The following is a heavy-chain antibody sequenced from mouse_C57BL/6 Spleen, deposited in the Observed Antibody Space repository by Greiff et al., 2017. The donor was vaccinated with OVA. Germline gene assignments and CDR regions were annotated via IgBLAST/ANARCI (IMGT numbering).Heavy chain of an antibody. V-gene: IGHV1-64*01. CDR3: AGVPPSTVVDGEYYFDY. CDR2: IHPNSGST. D-gene: IGHD1-1*01. Sequence: QVQLQQPGAELVKPGASVKLSCKASGYTFTSYWMHWVKQRPGQGLEWIGMIHPNSGSTNYNEKFKSKATLTVDKSSSTAYMQLSSLTSEDSAVYYCAGVPPSTVVDGEYYFDYWGQGTTLTVSS. J-gene: IGHJ2*01. CDR1: GYTFTSYW.